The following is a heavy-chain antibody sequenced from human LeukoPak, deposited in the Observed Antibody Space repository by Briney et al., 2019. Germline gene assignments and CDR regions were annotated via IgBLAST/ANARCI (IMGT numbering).Heavy chain of an antibody. D-gene: IGHD3-3*01. CDR2: ISSSGSTI. Sequence: GGSLRLSCAASGFTFSDYYMSWIRQAPGKGLEWVSYISSSGSTIYYADSVKGRFTISRDNAKNSLYLQMNSLRAEDTAVYYCARDNDFWSGYYAFDIWGQGTMVTVSS. CDR1: GFTFSDYY. CDR3: ARDNDFWSGYYAFDI. V-gene: IGHV3-11*04. J-gene: IGHJ3*02.